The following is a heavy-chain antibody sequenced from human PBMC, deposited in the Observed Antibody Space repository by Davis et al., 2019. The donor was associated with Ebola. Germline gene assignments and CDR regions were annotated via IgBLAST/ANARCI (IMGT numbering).Heavy chain of an antibody. J-gene: IGHJ3*01. CDR2: IYKTGST. V-gene: IGHV4-4*07. Sequence: SETLSLTCTVSGDSISSYYWAWIRQPAGKGLEWIGLIYKTGSTNSNPSLKSRVTISVDTSKNQLFLKLTSVTAADTAVYYCARSYTSGNYRDAFDVWGQGTVVTVSS. CDR1: GDSISSYY. D-gene: IGHD2-2*02. CDR3: ARSYTSGNYRDAFDV.